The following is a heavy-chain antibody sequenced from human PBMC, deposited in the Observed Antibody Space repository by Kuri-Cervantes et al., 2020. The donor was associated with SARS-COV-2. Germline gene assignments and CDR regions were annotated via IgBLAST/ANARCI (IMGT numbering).Heavy chain of an antibody. CDR1: GFTFSNSD. CDR2: VSWNGSRT. D-gene: IGHD1-26*01. J-gene: IGHJ4*02. CDR3: SREPNSGSFVYFDY. Sequence: GESLKISCAASGFTFSNSDMNWVHQAPGKGLEWVSGVSWNGSRTHYADSVKGRFIISRDNSRNTLYLQTNSLRAEDTAVYYCSREPNSGSFVYFDYWGQGTLVTVSS. V-gene: IGHV3-35*01.